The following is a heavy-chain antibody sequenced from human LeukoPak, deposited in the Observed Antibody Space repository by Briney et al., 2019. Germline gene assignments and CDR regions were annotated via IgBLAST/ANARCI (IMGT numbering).Heavy chain of an antibody. Sequence: PSETLSLTCTVSGGSISSYYWSWIRQPPGKGLEWIGYIYYSGSTNYNPSLKSRVTISVDTSKNQFSLKLSSVTAADTAVYYCARGPAGYPLSYYYYMDVWGKGTTVTVPS. CDR3: ARGPAGYPLSYYYYMDV. CDR1: GGSISSYY. D-gene: IGHD1-1*01. CDR2: IYYSGST. J-gene: IGHJ6*03. V-gene: IGHV4-59*01.